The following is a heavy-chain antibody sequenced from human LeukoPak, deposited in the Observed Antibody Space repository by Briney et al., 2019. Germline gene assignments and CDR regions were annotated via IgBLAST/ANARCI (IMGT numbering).Heavy chain of an antibody. D-gene: IGHD3-22*01. CDR1: GFTFSSYA. CDR3: AKSPISMIVVAKGWYFDL. CDR2: ISGSGNST. Sequence: GGSLRLSCAASGFTFSSYAMSWVRQAPGKGLEWVSVISGSGNSTDYADSVKGRFSISRDNSKNTLYLQMNSLRAEDTAVYYCAKSPISMIVVAKGWYFDLWGRGTLVTVPS. J-gene: IGHJ2*01. V-gene: IGHV3-23*01.